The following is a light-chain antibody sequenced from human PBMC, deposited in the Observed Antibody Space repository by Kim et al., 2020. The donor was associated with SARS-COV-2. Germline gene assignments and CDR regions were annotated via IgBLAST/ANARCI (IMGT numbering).Light chain of an antibody. Sequence: QSALTQPASVSGSPGQSITISCTGTSSDVGGYKHVSWFQQHPGKVPKFMIYDVSKRLLGVSNRFSGSKSDNTAFLTISGLQAEDEADYYCNSYTNGSMWVFGGGTKLTVL. CDR2: DVS. V-gene: IGLV2-14*03. CDR1: SSDVGGYKH. CDR3: NSYTNGSMWV. J-gene: IGLJ3*02.